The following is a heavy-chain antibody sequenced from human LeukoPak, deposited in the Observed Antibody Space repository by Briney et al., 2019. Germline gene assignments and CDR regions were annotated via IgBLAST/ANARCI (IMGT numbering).Heavy chain of an antibody. J-gene: IGHJ4*02. CDR1: GFTFRSYG. CDR2: IKQDGSEK. CDR3: ARDSPPDY. V-gene: IGHV3-7*01. Sequence: PGGSLRLSCTASGFTFRSYGMHWVRQAPGKGLEWVANIKQDGSEKYYVESVKGRFTISRDNAKNSLYLQMNSLRAEDTAVYYCARDSPPDYWGQGTLVTVSS.